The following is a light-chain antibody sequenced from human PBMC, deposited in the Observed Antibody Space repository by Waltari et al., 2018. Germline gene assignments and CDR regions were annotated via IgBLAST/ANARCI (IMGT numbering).Light chain of an antibody. V-gene: IGKV1-6*01. CDR2: AAS. CDR3: LQHYNYPFT. J-gene: IGKJ3*01. CDR1: QGIRND. Sequence: AIQMTQSPSSLSASVGDRVTLTCRASQGIRNDVNWFQQKPGKAPKLLIYAASSLQSGVPSRFSGSGSGTDFTLTISSLQPEDFATYYCLQHYNYPFTFGPGTKVDVK.